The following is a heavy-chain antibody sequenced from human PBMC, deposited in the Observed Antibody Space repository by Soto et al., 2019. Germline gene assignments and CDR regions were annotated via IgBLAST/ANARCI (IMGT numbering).Heavy chain of an antibody. CDR2: ISNAGDT. J-gene: IGHJ5*02. Sequence: GGSLRLSCAASEFTFSRFDMHWVRQATGKGLEWVSGISNAGDTYYAGSVKGRFTISRENAKNSLYLQMNSLRDGDTAVYYCARGRHTSGYKKAWFDPWGQGTRVTVSS. D-gene: IGHD3-22*01. CDR1: EFTFSRFD. V-gene: IGHV3-13*04. CDR3: ARGRHTSGYKKAWFDP.